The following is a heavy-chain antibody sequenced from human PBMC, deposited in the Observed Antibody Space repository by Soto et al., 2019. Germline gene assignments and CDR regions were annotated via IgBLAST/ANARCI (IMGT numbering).Heavy chain of an antibody. CDR3: ARDCSGGSCATNHYYGMDV. J-gene: IGHJ6*02. D-gene: IGHD2-15*01. V-gene: IGHV3-33*01. CDR2: IWYDGSNK. CDR1: GFTFSSYG. Sequence: HPGGSLRLSCAASGFTFSSYGMHWVRQAPGKGLEWVAVIWYDGSNKYYADSVKGRFTISRDNSKNTLYLQMNSLRAEDTAVYYCARDCSGGSCATNHYYGMDVWGQGTTVTVSS.